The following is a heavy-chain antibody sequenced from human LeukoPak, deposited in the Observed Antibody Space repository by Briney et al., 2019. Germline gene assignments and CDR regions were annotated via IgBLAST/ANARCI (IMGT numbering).Heavy chain of an antibody. CDR1: GGTFSSYA. J-gene: IGHJ6*02. D-gene: IGHD2-15*01. CDR2: IIPIFGTA. Sequence: GASVNVSCKASGGTFSSYAISWVRQAPGQGLEWMGGIIPIFGTANYAQKFQGRVTITADESTSTAYMELSSLRSEDTAVYYCARAGYCSGGSCYSPRGGYYHYGMDVWGQGTTVTVSS. CDR3: ARAGYCSGGSCYSPRGGYYHYGMDV. V-gene: IGHV1-69*13.